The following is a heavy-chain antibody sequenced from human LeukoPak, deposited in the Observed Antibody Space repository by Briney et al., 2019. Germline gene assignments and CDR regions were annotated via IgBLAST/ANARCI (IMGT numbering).Heavy chain of an antibody. D-gene: IGHD1-7*01. CDR2: IKQDGSEK. V-gene: IGHV3-7*01. CDR1: GFTFSSYW. Sequence: GGSLRLPCAASGFTFSSYWMSWVRQAPGKGLEWVANIKQDGSEKYYADSVKGRFTISRDNAKNSLYLQMNSLRAEDTAVYYCATLGNNWNYGAARDAFDIWGQGTMVTVSS. CDR3: ATLGNNWNYGAARDAFDI. J-gene: IGHJ3*02.